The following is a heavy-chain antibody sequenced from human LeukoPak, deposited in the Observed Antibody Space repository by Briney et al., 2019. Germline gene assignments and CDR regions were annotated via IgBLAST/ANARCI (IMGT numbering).Heavy chain of an antibody. CDR1: GFSFSNYW. V-gene: IGHV5-51*01. D-gene: IGHD2-15*01. J-gene: IGHJ4*02. CDR2: IYAGDSDT. Sequence: GESLSISCKGSGFSFSNYWIGWVRQMPGEGLEWMGIIYAGDSDTRYSPSFQGQVTISADKSISTAYLQWSSLKASDTAMYYCARHYGGGYCSGGSCYSSFDYWGQGTLVTVSS. CDR3: ARHYGGGYCSGGSCYSSFDY.